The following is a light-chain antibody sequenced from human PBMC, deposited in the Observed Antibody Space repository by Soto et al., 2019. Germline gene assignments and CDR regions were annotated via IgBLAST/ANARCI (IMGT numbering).Light chain of an antibody. CDR3: QEYFSSPRT. Sequence: DIVMTQSPDSLAVSLGERATINCKSSQSVLYSSNNKNYLAWYQQKPGQPPKLLIYWASTRESGVPDRFSGRGVATNFSLHISNLQAEDVAALFCQEYFSSPRTFGQGIKVEIK. CDR1: QSVLYSSNNKNY. CDR2: WAS. J-gene: IGKJ1*01. V-gene: IGKV4-1*01.